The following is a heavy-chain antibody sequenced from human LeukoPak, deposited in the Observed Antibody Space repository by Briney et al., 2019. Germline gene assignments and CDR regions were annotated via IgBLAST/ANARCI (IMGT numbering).Heavy chain of an antibody. CDR3: ARDGASWGDNWFDP. J-gene: IGHJ5*02. Sequence: RSGGSLRLSCAASGFTFDDYGMSWVRQAPGKGLEWVSGINWNGGSTGYADSVKGRFTISRDNAKNSLYLQMNSLRAEDTALYYCARDGASWGDNWFDPWGQGTLVTVSS. CDR1: GFTFDDYG. V-gene: IGHV3-20*04. D-gene: IGHD2-2*01. CDR2: INWNGGST.